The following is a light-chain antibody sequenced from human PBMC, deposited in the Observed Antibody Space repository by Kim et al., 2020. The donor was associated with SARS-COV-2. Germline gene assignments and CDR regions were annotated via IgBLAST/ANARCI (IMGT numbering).Light chain of an antibody. CDR2: DVS. J-gene: IGLJ2*01. V-gene: IGLV2-14*03. CDR1: SSDIGGYNY. Sequence: ITISCTGSSSDIGGYNYVSWYQQFPGKAPKLIIYDVSNRPSGVLDRFSGSKSGNTASLTISGLLADDEADYDCSSYTSSSTLGYVVFGGGTQLTVL. CDR3: SSYTSSSTLGYVV.